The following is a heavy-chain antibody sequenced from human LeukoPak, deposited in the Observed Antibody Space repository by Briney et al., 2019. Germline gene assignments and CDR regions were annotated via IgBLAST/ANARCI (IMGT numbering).Heavy chain of an antibody. D-gene: IGHD6-13*01. CDR1: GFTFSTYG. J-gene: IGHJ4*02. Sequence: QTGGSLRLSCAASGFTFSTYGMHWVRQTPGKGLEWVAVIWYDGSDKYYADSVKGRFTISRDNSKSTLYLQMNSLRAEDTAVYYCARSFSSIWYPIDYWGQGTLVTVSS. CDR3: ARSFSSIWYPIDY. V-gene: IGHV3-33*01. CDR2: IWYDGSDK.